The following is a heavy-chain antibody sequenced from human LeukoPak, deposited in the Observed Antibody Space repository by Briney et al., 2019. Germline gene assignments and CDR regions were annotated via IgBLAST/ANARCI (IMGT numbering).Heavy chain of an antibody. D-gene: IGHD2-15*01. CDR3: ARRYCSGGSCYSVSYFDY. Sequence: SETLSLTCAVYSGSFSGYYWSWIRQPPGKGLEWIGEINHSGSTNYNPSLKSRVTISVDTSKNQFSLKLSSVTAADTAVYYCARRYCSGGSCYSVSYFDYWGQGTLVTVSS. CDR1: SGSFSGYY. CDR2: INHSGST. V-gene: IGHV4-34*01. J-gene: IGHJ4*02.